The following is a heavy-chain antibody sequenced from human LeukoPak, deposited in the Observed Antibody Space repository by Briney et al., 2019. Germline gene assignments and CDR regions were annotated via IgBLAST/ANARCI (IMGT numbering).Heavy chain of an antibody. D-gene: IGHD2-15*01. CDR1: GFTFSSYA. V-gene: IGHV3-23*01. CDR2: ISGSGGST. Sequence: PGASLRLSCAASGFTFSSYAMSWVRQAPGKGLEWVSGISGSGGSTYYADSVEGRFTISRDNSKNTLYPQMNSLRAEDTAVYYCAKPRGYCSGGSCYSYYYYGMDVWGQGTTVTVSS. CDR3: AKPRGYCSGGSCYSYYYYGMDV. J-gene: IGHJ6*02.